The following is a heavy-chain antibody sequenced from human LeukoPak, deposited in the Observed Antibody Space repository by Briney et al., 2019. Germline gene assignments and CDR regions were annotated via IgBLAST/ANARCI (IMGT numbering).Heavy chain of an antibody. J-gene: IGHJ3*02. D-gene: IGHD5-18*01. CDR2: IDPSDSYT. CDR1: GYSFTSNW. Sequence: GESLKISCKGSGYSFTSNWISWLRQMPGKGLEWMGRIDPSDSYTSYSPSFQGHVTISVDKSVSTAYLQWSSLKASDTAMYYCARWKTGYSDGSDSFDIWGQGTMVTVSS. CDR3: ARWKTGYSDGSDSFDI. V-gene: IGHV5-10-1*01.